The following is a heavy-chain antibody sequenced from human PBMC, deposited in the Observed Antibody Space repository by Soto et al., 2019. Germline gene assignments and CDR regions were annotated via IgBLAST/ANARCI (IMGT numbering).Heavy chain of an antibody. CDR1: GGTFGSYT. D-gene: IGHD3-9*01. J-gene: IGHJ6*02. CDR3: ARVLPAYYKGDVHSYYGMDV. Sequence: QVQLVQSGAEVKKPGSSVKVSCKASGGTFGSYTVTWVRQAPGQGLEWMGRISPMFAVSHYAQKFEGRVTISADKSTSTASLQLSGLRSEDTAVYFCARVLPAYYKGDVHSYYGMDVWGPGTRVTVSS. V-gene: IGHV1-69*02. CDR2: ISPMFAVS.